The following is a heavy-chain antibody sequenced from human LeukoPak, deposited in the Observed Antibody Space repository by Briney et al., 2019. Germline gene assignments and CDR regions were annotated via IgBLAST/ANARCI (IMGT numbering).Heavy chain of an antibody. V-gene: IGHV3-13*01. CDR3: ARDPGIGSFDI. D-gene: IGHD2-21*01. CDR1: GFTFSSYD. J-gene: IGHJ3*02. Sequence: GGSLRLSCAASGFTFSSYDMHWVRQATGKGLEWVSAIGTAGDTYYPGSVKGRFTISRENAKNSLYLRMNSLRAEDTAVYYCARDPGIGSFDIWGQGTMVTVSS. CDR2: IGTAGDT.